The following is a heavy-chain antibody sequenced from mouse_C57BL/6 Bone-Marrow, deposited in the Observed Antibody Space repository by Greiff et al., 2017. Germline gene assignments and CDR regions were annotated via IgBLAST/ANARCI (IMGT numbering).Heavy chain of an antibody. CDR3: ARDWTVVALYWYFDV. CDR2: ISDGGSYT. V-gene: IGHV5-4*01. CDR1: GFTFSSYA. J-gene: IGHJ1*03. Sequence: EVMLVESGGGLVKPGGSLKLSCAASGFTFSSYAMSWVRQTPEKRLEWVATISDGGSYTYYPDNVKGRFTISRDNAKNNLYLQMSHLKSEDTAMYYCARDWTVVALYWYFDVWGTGTTVTVSS. D-gene: IGHD1-1*01.